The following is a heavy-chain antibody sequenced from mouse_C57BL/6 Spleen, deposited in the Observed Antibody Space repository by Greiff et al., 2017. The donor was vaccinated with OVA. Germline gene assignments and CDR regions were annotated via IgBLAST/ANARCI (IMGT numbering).Heavy chain of an antibody. CDR1: GYAFSSSW. Sequence: VKLMESGPELVKPGASVKISCKASGYAFSSSWMNWVKQRPGKGLEWIGRIYPGDGDTNYNGKFKGKATLTADKSSSTAYMQLSSLTSEDSAVYFCAEGNFDVWGTGTTVTVSS. CDR3: AEGNFDV. CDR2: IYPGDGDT. V-gene: IGHV1-82*01. J-gene: IGHJ1*03.